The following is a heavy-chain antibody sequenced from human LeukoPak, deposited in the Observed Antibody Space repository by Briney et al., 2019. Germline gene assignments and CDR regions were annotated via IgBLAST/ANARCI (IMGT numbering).Heavy chain of an antibody. J-gene: IGHJ5*02. V-gene: IGHV4-34*01. CDR1: GGSFSGYY. Sequence: SETLSLTCAVYGGSFSGYYWSWIRRPPGKGLEWIGEINHRGSTNYNPSLKSRVTISVDTSKNQFSLKLSSVTAADTAVYYCARVVGIVGQMTYNWFDPWGQGTLVTVSS. D-gene: IGHD2-2*03. CDR3: ARVVGIVGQMTYNWFDP. CDR2: INHRGST.